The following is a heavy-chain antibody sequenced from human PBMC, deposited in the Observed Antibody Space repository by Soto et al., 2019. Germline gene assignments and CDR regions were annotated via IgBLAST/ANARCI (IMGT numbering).Heavy chain of an antibody. D-gene: IGHD2-21*02. Sequence: QVQLQESGPGLVKPSQTLSLTCTVSGGSISSGGYYWSWIRQHPGKGLEWIGYISYSGSTYYNPSLKSRITISVDTSKNQFSLKLSSVTAADTAAYYCARVCGSDCHYGIDVWGQGTTVTVSS. CDR3: ARVCGSDCHYGIDV. V-gene: IGHV4-31*03. J-gene: IGHJ6*02. CDR1: GGSISSGGYY. CDR2: ISYSGST.